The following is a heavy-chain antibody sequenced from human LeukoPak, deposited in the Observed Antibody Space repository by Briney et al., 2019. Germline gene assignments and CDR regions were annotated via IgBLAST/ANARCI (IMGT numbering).Heavy chain of an antibody. V-gene: IGHV3-48*02. J-gene: IGHJ4*02. CDR2: ISSSSSTI. D-gene: IGHD5-12*01. CDR1: GFTFSSYS. Sequence: GGSLRLSCAASGFTFSSYSMNWVCQAPGKGLEWVSYISSSSSTIFYADSVKGRFTISRDNAKNSLYLQMKSLRDEDTAVYYCARDWGYNFDYWGQGTLVTVSS. CDR3: ARDWGYNFDY.